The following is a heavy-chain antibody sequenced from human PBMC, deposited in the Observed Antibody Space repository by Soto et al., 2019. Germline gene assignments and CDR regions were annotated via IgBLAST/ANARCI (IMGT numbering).Heavy chain of an antibody. CDR2: TYYRSRWYL. CDR1: GDSVSTLSAA. V-gene: IGHV6-1*01. CDR3: ARERSSRFDY. D-gene: IGHD6-6*01. J-gene: IGHJ4*02. Sequence: SQTLSLTCVISGDSVSTLSAAWNWIRQSPSRGLEWLGRTYYRSRWYLDYAVSVKSRITINADTSKNHFSLQLNSVTPEDTAVYYCARERSSRFDYSGQGTPVTVSS.